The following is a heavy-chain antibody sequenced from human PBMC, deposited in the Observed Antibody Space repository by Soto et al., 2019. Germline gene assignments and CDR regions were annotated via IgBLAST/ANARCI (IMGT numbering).Heavy chain of an antibody. Sequence: QVQLVQSGAEVKKPGSSVKVSCKASGGTFSSYTISWVRQAPGQGLEWMGRIIPILGIANYAQKFQGRVTITADNSTSTAYMELSSLRSEDTAVYYCAGDSMGTYYYYYGMDVWGQGTTVTVSS. D-gene: IGHD1-1*01. CDR1: GGTFSSYT. CDR2: IIPILGIA. J-gene: IGHJ6*02. CDR3: AGDSMGTYYYYYGMDV. V-gene: IGHV1-69*08.